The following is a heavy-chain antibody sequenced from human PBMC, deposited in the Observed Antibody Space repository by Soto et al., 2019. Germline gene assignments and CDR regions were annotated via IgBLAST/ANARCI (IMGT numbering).Heavy chain of an antibody. D-gene: IGHD2-15*01. CDR3: ASTVVVVAATDGWFDP. CDR1: GGTFSSYT. J-gene: IGHJ5*02. V-gene: IGHV1-69*02. CDR2: IIPILGIA. Sequence: ASVKVSCKASGGTFSSYTISWVRQAPGQGLEWMGRIIPILGIANYAQKFQGRVTITADKSTSTAYMELSSLRSEDTAVYYCASTVVVVAATDGWFDPWGQGTLVTVSS.